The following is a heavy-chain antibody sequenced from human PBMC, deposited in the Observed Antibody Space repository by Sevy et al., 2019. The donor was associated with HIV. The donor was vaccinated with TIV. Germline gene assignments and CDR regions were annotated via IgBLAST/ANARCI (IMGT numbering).Heavy chain of an antibody. CDR2: ISGSGGNT. J-gene: IGHJ4*02. D-gene: IGHD5-18*01. Sequence: GGSLRLSCAASGFTFSSYAMTWVRQAPGKGLEWVSSISGSGGNTYYAYSVKGRFTISRDSSKNTVSLQMNSLRAEDTAVYYCAKDGLWLSVAYWGQGTLVTVSS. CDR1: GFTFSSYA. CDR3: AKDGLWLSVAY. V-gene: IGHV3-23*01.